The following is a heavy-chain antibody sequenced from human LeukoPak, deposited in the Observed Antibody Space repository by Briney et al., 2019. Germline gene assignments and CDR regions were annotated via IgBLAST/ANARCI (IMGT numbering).Heavy chain of an antibody. CDR2: ISGSGGST. CDR1: GFTFSSYD. J-gene: IGHJ4*02. Sequence: GGSLRLSCAASGFTFSSYDMSWVRQAPGEGLEWVSGISGSGGSTDYADSVKGRFTISRDNSKNTLYLQMNTLRAEDTAVYYCAKRIGYVDYWGQGTLVTVSS. CDR3: AKRIGYVDY. D-gene: IGHD3-22*01. V-gene: IGHV3-23*01.